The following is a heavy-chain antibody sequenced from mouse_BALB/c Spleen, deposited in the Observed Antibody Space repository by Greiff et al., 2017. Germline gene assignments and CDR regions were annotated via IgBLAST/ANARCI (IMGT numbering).Heavy chain of an antibody. CDR1: GFAFSSYD. Sequence: EVQLQESGGGLVKPGGSLKLSCAASGFAFSSYDMSWVRQTPEKRLEWVASISSGGGSTYYPDTVKGRFSISRDNAKNTLYLQMSSLKSEDTAMYYCACQVYANYYAMDYWGEGSSVSVTS. D-gene: IGHD2-10*02. J-gene: IGHJ4*01. CDR2: ISSGGGST. V-gene: IGHV5-12-1*01. CDR3: ACQVYANYYAMDY.